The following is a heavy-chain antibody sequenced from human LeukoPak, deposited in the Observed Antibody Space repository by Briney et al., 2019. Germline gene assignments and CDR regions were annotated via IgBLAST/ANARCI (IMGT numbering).Heavy chain of an antibody. CDR2: ISAYNGNT. Sequence: ASVKVSCKASGYTFTSYGISWVRQAPGQGLEWMGWISAYNGNTNYAQKLQGRVTMTTDTSTSTAYMELRSLRSDDTAVYYCARDHGGDYGAKNPDNWFDPWGQGTLVTVSS. D-gene: IGHD4-17*01. J-gene: IGHJ5*02. CDR3: ARDHGGDYGAKNPDNWFDP. CDR1: GYTFTSYG. V-gene: IGHV1-18*01.